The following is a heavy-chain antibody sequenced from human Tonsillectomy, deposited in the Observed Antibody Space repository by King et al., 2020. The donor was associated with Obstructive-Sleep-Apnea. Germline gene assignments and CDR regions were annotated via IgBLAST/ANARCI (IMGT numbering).Heavy chain of an antibody. V-gene: IGHV4-59*01. J-gene: IGHJ5*02. CDR1: DGSISSYY. CDR2: IYYSGST. CDR3: ARGKNWFDP. Sequence: VQLQESGPGLVKPSETLSLTCTVSDGSISSYYWSWIRQPPGKGLEWIGYIYYSGSTNYNPSLKSRVTISVDTSKNKFSLKLSSVTAADTAVYYCARGKNWFDPWGQGTLVTVSS.